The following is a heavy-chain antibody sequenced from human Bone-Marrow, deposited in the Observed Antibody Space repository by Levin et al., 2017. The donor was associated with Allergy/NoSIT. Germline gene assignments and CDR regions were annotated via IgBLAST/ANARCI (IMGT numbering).Heavy chain of an antibody. CDR2: LRSIRHGGTS. V-gene: IGHV3-49*03. Sequence: HTVGSLRLSCTASGFTFGDYAMSWFRQAPGKGLEWVAFLRSIRHGGTSEYAASVKGRFIISRDDSKSIAYLQMNSLKIEDTAMYYCTRDIAARHWFDPWGQGTQVTVSS. J-gene: IGHJ5*02. D-gene: IGHD6-6*01. CDR1: GFTFGDYA. CDR3: TRDIAARHWFDP.